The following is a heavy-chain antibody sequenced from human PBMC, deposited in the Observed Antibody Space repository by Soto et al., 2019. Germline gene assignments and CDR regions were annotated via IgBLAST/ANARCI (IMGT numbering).Heavy chain of an antibody. CDR2: IWYDGSNK. V-gene: IGHV3-33*01. CDR3: ARVGYDFRSGYSGGLDY. D-gene: IGHD3-3*01. J-gene: IGHJ4*02. Sequence: GSLRLSCAASGFTFSSYGMHWVRQAPGKGLEWVAVIWYDGSNKYYADSVKGRFTISRDNSKNTLYLQMNSLRAEDTAVYYCARVGYDFRSGYSGGLDYWRQGTLVTVSS. CDR1: GFTFSSYG.